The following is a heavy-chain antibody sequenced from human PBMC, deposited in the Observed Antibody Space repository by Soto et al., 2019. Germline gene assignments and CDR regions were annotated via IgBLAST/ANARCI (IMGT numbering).Heavy chain of an antibody. V-gene: IGHV4-31*03. Sequence: QVQLQESGPGLVKHSQTLSLTCTVSGGSISSGGYYWSWIRQHPGKGLEWIGYIYYSGSTYYNPSLNSRVTISVDTSKNQFSLKLSAVTAADTAVYYCARGAQIVATLDYYYYYYMDVLGKGTTVTVS. CDR2: IYYSGST. CDR1: GGSISSGGYY. CDR3: ARGAQIVATLDYYYYYYMDV. J-gene: IGHJ6*03. D-gene: IGHD5-12*01.